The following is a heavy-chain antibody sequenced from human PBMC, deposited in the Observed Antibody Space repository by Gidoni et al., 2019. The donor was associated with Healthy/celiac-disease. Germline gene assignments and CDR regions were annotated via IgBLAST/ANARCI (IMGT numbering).Heavy chain of an antibody. Sequence: EVQLVESGGGLVKPGGSLRLSCAASGFTFSSYSMNWVRQAPGKGLEWVSSISSSSSYIYYADSVKGRFTISRDNAKNSLYLQMNSLRAEDTAVYYCATPTVAGSFFDYWGQGTLVTVSS. CDR3: ATPTVAGSFFDY. CDR1: GFTFSSYS. CDR2: ISSSSSYI. V-gene: IGHV3-21*01. J-gene: IGHJ4*02. D-gene: IGHD6-19*01.